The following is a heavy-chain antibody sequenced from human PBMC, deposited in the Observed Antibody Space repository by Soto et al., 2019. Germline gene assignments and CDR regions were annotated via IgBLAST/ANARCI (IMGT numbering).Heavy chain of an antibody. V-gene: IGHV4-31*02. CDR2: IYYSGST. J-gene: IGHJ4*02. Sequence: SETLSLTCTVSGGSISSGDYYWSWIRQHPGKGLEWIGYIYYSGSTHYSSSLKSRVTISVDTSKNQFPLKLTSVTAADTAVYYCARLSVVGSSGYYLDYWGQGTLVTVSS. CDR1: GGSISSGDYY. CDR3: ARLSVVGSSGYYLDY. D-gene: IGHD3-22*01.